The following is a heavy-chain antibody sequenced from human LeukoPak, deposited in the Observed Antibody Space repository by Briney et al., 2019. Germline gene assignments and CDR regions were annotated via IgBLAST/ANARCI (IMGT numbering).Heavy chain of an antibody. Sequence: GASVKVSCKASGYTFTGYYMHWVRQAPGQGLEWMGWINPNSGGTNYAQKFQGRVTITRDTSISTAYMELSRLRSDDTAVYYCARDQINSGSYSWFDPWGQGTLVTVSS. CDR2: INPNSGGT. CDR1: GYTFTGYY. D-gene: IGHD1-26*01. CDR3: ARDQINSGSYSWFDP. V-gene: IGHV1-2*02. J-gene: IGHJ5*02.